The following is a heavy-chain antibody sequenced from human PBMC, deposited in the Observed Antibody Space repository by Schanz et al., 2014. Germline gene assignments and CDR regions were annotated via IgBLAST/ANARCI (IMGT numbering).Heavy chain of an antibody. CDR1: GGTFSRLT. D-gene: IGHD2-2*02. Sequence: QVQLVQSGADVKKPGSSVRVSCKASGGTFSRLTFSWVRQAPGQGLEWMGRVIPILGVTHYAQKFQGRVTITADKSTTTAYMELTSLRSEDTAVYYCAGTYCSSTSCYTGYYYMDVSGKGTTXTVSS. V-gene: IGHV1-69*02. CDR3: AGTYCSSTSCYTGYYYMDV. CDR2: VIPILGVT. J-gene: IGHJ6*03.